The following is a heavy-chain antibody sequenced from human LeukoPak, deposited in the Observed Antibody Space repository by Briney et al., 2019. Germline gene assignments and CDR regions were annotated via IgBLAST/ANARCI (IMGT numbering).Heavy chain of an antibody. CDR2: ISAYKGNT. J-gene: IGHJ5*02. V-gene: IGHV1-18*01. D-gene: IGHD6-19*01. CDR3: ARDPGSFLSSSGWLNWFDP. Sequence: GASEKVSCKASGYIFTNYGISWVRQAPGQGLEWMGWISAYKGNTKYAQKFQGRVTLTTDTSTSTAYMELRSLRSDDTAVYYCARDPGSFLSSSGWLNWFDPWGQGTLVTVSS. CDR1: GYIFTNYG.